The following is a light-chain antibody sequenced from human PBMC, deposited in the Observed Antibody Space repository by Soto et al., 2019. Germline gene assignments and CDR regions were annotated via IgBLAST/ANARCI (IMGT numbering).Light chain of an antibody. V-gene: IGKV4-1*01. CDR2: WAS. CDR1: QSVLFSTNNKNF. J-gene: IGKJ2*01. CDR3: QQYYSPPYT. Sequence: DIVMTQSPDSLAVSLGERATVNCKSSQSVLFSTNNKNFLAWYQQKPGQPPKLLLYWASTRESGVPDRFSGSGSGTEFTLTINSLQAEDVALYYCQQYYSPPYTFGQGTKVDIK.